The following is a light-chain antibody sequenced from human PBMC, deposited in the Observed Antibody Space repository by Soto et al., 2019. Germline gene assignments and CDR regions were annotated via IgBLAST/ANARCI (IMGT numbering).Light chain of an antibody. Sequence: EIVLTQSPGTLSLSPGERATLSCRASQSVSSGYLAWYQQKRGQAPRLLIYGASTSATGIPDRFSGSVSGTDFTLTISRLEPYDFAVYYCQHYDSSPPAYTFGQGTKLEIK. CDR1: QSVSSGY. CDR3: QHYDSSPPAYT. V-gene: IGKV3-20*01. J-gene: IGKJ2*01. CDR2: GAS.